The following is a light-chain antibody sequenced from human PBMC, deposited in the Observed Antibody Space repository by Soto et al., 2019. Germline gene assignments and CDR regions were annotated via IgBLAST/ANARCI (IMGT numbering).Light chain of an antibody. J-gene: IGLJ1*01. CDR2: DVS. CDR3: SSYTSSSAGV. CDR1: SSDVGGYNH. Sequence: QSVLTQPASVSGSPGQSITISCTGTSSDVGGYNHVSWYQQHPGKAPKLMIYDVSNRPSGVSNRFSGSKSGNTASLTISGLQAEDEADYHCSSYTSSSAGVFGTGTKLTAL. V-gene: IGLV2-14*03.